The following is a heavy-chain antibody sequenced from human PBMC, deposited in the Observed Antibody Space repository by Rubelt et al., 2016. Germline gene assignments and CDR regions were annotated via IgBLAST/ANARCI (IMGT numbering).Heavy chain of an antibody. CDR3: ARDSTYYSLGHS. Sequence: QVQLQQWGAGLLKPSETLSLTCAVYGGSLSGYYWSWIRQSPGKGLEWIGESNPSGSTNYNPSLKSRVAISVDTSKNQFHLQLTAGTAADTAVYYGARDSTYYSLGHSWGPGTLVTVSS. V-gene: IGHV4-34*01. J-gene: IGHJ4*02. D-gene: IGHD3-10*01. CDR2: SNPSGST. CDR1: GGSLSGYY.